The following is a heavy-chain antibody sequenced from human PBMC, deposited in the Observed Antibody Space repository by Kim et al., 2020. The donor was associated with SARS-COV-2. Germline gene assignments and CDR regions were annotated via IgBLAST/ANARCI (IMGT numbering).Heavy chain of an antibody. Sequence: LRSRVTITVDTSKNQFSLKLSSVTAADTAVYYCARAGAREVTIAYYGMDVWGQGTTVTVSS. V-gene: IGHV4-31*02. J-gene: IGHJ6*02. CDR3: ARAGAREVTIAYYGMDV. D-gene: IGHD4-17*01.